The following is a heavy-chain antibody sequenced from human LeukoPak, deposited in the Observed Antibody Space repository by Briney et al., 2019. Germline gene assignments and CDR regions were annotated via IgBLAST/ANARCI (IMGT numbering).Heavy chain of an antibody. CDR3: ARDLGDSSGWYYYFDY. J-gene: IGHJ4*02. Sequence: ASVKVSCKASGYTFTGYYMHWVRQAPGQGLEWMGWINPNSGGTNYAQKFQGRVTMTRDTSISTAYMELSRLRSDDTAVYYCARDLGDSSGWYYYFDYWGQGTLVTDSS. CDR2: INPNSGGT. V-gene: IGHV1-2*02. D-gene: IGHD6-19*01. CDR1: GYTFTGYY.